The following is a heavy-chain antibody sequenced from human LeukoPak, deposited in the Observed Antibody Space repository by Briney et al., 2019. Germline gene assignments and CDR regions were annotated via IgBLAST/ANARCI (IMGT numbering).Heavy chain of an antibody. V-gene: IGHV3-72*01. Sequence: PGGSLRPSCAASGFTFSDHYMDWVRQAPGKGLEWVGRIRKKVNSYTTEYAATVKGRLTISRDDSKNSLYLQMNSLKTEDTAVYYCARGYCRSTTSCYFDYWGQGTLVTVSS. CDR3: ARGYCRSTTSCYFDY. CDR2: IRKKVNSYTT. CDR1: GFTFSDHY. D-gene: IGHD2/OR15-2a*01. J-gene: IGHJ4*02.